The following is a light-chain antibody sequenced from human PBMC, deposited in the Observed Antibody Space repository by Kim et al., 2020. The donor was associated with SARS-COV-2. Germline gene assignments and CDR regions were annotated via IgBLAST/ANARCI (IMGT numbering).Light chain of an antibody. V-gene: IGLV2-14*03. CDR1: SDDIGGYWF. J-gene: IGLJ1*01. Sequence: QSITVSCTGTSDDIGGYWFVSWYQQHPGKVPKLLIYDVTHRASGISDRFSSSKSANTASLTISVLQPEDEADYYCSSFSTSGARIFGTGTKVTVL. CDR2: DVT. CDR3: SSFSTSGARI.